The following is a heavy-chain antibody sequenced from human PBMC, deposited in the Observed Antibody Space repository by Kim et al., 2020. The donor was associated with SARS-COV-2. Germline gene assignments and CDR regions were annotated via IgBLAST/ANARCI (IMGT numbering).Heavy chain of an antibody. CDR2: LSSSGNYI. CDR1: GFSLSSFT. J-gene: IGHJ4*02. D-gene: IGHD2-15*01. CDR3: ARWDIATASFDF. Sequence: GGSLRLSCAGSGFSLSSFTMNWVRQAPGKGLEWVSALSSSGNYIHYAASVKGRFTISRDNAKNSLFLQMKILGAEDPAVYYFARWDIATASFDFWGQGT. V-gene: IGHV3-21*01.